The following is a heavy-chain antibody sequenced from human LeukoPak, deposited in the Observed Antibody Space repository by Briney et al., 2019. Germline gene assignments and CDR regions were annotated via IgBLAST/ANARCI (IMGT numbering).Heavy chain of an antibody. CDR3: ARVSSGSYFGYYYYYMDV. CDR2: INSDGSSA. V-gene: IGHV3-74*01. J-gene: IGHJ6*03. D-gene: IGHD1-26*01. Sequence: GGSLRLSCAASGFTFSNYWMHWVRQAPGKGLVWVSRINSDGSSASYADSVKGRFTISRDNAKNTLYLQMNSLRAEDTAVYYCARVSSGSYFGYYYYYMDVWGKGTTVTVSS. CDR1: GFTFSNYW.